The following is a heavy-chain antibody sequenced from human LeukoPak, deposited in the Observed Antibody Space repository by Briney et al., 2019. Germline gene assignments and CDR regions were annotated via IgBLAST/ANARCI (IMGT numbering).Heavy chain of an antibody. Sequence: GASVKVSCKASGYTFTSYAMTWVRQAPGQGLEWMGWINTNTGNPTYAQGFTGRFVFSLDTSVSTAYLQISSLKAEDTAVYYCARFVLMADTGNWFDPWGQETLVTVSS. D-gene: IGHD2-8*01. CDR3: ARFVLMADTGNWFDP. CDR2: INTNTGNP. CDR1: GYTFTSYA. J-gene: IGHJ5*02. V-gene: IGHV7-4-1*02.